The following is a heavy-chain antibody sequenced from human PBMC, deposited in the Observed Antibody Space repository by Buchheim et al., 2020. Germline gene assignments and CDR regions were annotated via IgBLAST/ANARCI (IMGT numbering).Heavy chain of an antibody. D-gene: IGHD6-13*01. J-gene: IGHJ4*02. V-gene: IGHV3-30-3*01. CDR3: ARDRGSSSWYFDY. Sequence: QVQLVESGGGVVQPGRSLRLSCAASGFTFSSYAMHWVRQAPGKGLEWVAVISYDGSNKYYADSVKGRFTISRDNSKKTLYLQMNSLRAEDTAVYYCARDRGSSSWYFDYWGQGTL. CDR1: GFTFSSYA. CDR2: ISYDGSNK.